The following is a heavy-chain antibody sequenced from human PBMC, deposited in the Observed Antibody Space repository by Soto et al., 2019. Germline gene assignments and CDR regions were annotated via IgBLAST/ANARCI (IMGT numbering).Heavy chain of an antibody. J-gene: IGHJ6*02. CDR2: IYYRSKWFH. CDR1: GDSVSSNGAC. CDR3: ARPPRGDYYYYYGMDV. V-gene: IGHV6-1*01. Sequence: SQTLSLTWVISGDSVSSNGACWNWIRQSPSRGLQWLGRIYYRSKWFHDYAASVESRMAINPDTSRNQFSLQLNYVTPEDTAVYYCARPPRGDYYYYYGMDVWGQGTTVTVSS.